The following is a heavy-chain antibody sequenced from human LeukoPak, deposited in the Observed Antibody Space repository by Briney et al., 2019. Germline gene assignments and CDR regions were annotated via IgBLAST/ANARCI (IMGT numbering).Heavy chain of an antibody. CDR1: GYTFTSYY. V-gene: IGHV1-46*03. D-gene: IGHD6-13*01. J-gene: IGHJ5*02. Sequence: ASVKVSCKASGYTFTSYYMHWVRQAPGQGLECMGIINPSGGSTSYVQKFQGRVTLTRDTSTSTVYMELSSLSSEDTAVYYCARETAAASFGRWGQGTLVTVSS. CDR3: ARETAAASFGR. CDR2: INPSGGST.